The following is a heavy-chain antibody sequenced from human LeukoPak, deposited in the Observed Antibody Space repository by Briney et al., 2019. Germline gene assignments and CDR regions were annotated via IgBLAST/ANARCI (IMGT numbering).Heavy chain of an antibody. J-gene: IGHJ6*02. Sequence: GGSLRLSCAASGFALSAYWMNWVRQAPGKGLQWLANIKQDGTVQHYVDSAKGRFTISRDNAKNPLFLQMNSLRAEDTALYYCARDYTATGAMDVWGQGTTVTVS. CDR1: GFALSAYW. D-gene: IGHD2-21*02. V-gene: IGHV3-7*01. CDR3: ARDYTATGAMDV. CDR2: IKQDGTVQ.